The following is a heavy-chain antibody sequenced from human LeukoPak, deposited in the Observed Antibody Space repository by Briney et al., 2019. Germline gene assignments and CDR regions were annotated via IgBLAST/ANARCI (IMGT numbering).Heavy chain of an antibody. CDR1: GGSISSGYY. Sequence: PSETLSLTCTVSGGSISSGYYWGWIRQPPGKGLEWIGSIYHSGSTYYNPSLKSRVTISVDTSKNHFSLKLSSVTAADTAMYYCATTITVTTDYWGQGALVTVSS. V-gene: IGHV4-38-2*02. CDR3: ATTITVTTDY. J-gene: IGHJ4*02. D-gene: IGHD4-17*01. CDR2: IYHSGST.